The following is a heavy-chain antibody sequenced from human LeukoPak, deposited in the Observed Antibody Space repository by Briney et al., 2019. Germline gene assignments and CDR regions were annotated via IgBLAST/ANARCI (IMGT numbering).Heavy chain of an antibody. J-gene: IGHJ5*02. D-gene: IGHD3-9*01. CDR1: GGSFSGYY. CDR2: INHSGST. CDR3: ARRRYFDWLFLSLNWFDP. V-gene: IGHV4-34*01. Sequence: SETLSLTCAAYGGSFSGYYWSWIRQPPGKGLEWIGEINHSGSTNYNPSLKSRVTISVDTSKNQFSLKLSSVTAADTAVYYCARRRYFDWLFLSLNWFDPWGQGTLVTVSS.